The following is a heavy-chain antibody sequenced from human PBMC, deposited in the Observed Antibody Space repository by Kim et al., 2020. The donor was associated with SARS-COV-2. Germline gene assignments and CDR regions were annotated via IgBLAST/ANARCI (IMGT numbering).Heavy chain of an antibody. Sequence: GGSLRLSCAASGFTFSSYGMHWVRQAPGKGLEWVAVISYDGSNKYYADSVKGRFTISRDNSKNTLYLQMNSLRAEDTAVYYCAKEEGSGYSSGWTYYYYGMEVWGQGTTGTLSS. CDR3: AKEEGSGYSSGWTYYYYGMEV. CDR2: ISYDGSNK. V-gene: IGHV3-30*18. D-gene: IGHD6-19*01. J-gene: IGHJ6*02. CDR1: GFTFSSYG.